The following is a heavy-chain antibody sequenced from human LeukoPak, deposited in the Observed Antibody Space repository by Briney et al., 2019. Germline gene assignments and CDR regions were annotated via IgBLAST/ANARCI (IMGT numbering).Heavy chain of an antibody. V-gene: IGHV4-4*08. D-gene: IGHD3-22*01. Sequence: SETLSLTCTVSGGSISSYYWSWIRQPPGKGLEWIGYIYTSGSTNYNPSLKSRVTMSVDTSKNQFSLKLSSVTAADTAVYYCARDQGSSGYSDYWGQGTLVTVSS. CDR1: GGSISSYY. J-gene: IGHJ4*02. CDR2: IYTSGST. CDR3: ARDQGSSGYSDY.